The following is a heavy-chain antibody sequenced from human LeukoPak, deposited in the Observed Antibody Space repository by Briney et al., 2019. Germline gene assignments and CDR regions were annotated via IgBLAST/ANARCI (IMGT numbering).Heavy chain of an antibody. D-gene: IGHD3-22*01. CDR2: IWHDGGKR. Sequence: GGSLRLSCAASGFTFSYYGMQWVRQAPGKGLEWVALIWHDGGKRYYADSVKGRFTVSRDNSRNTLYLQMTTLRAEDTAVYYCARDADTSEFFSWLDLWGQGTLVTVSS. CDR3: ARDADTSEFFSWLDL. J-gene: IGHJ5*02. V-gene: IGHV3-33*01. CDR1: GFTFSYYG.